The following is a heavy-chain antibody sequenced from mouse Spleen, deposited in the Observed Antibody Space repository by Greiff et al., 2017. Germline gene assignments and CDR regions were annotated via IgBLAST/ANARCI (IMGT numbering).Heavy chain of an antibody. J-gene: IGHJ3*01. D-gene: IGHD2-4*01. CDR1: GYTFTSYW. V-gene: IGHV1-5*01. CDR3: TREDYDGAWFAY. CDR2: IYPGNSDT. Sequence: EVQLQQSGTVLARPGASVKMSCKASGYTFTSYWMHWVKLRPGQGLEWIGAIYPGNSDTSYNQKFKGKAKLTAVTSTSTAYMELSSLTNEDSAVYYCTREDYDGAWFAYWGQGTLVTVSA.